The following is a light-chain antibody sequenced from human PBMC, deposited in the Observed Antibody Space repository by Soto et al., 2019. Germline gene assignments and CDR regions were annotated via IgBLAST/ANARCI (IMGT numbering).Light chain of an antibody. CDR3: LQVFNFPRA. CDR2: AAS. J-gene: IGKJ1*01. Sequence: AIQMTQSPSSLAGSVGDRLTITCRASQDIGNDLGWYQQKPGKAPKLLIYAASSLQSGVSSRFSGGGSGTEFTLTISSLQPEDFATYYCLQVFNFPRAFGQGTKVDIK. CDR1: QDIGND. V-gene: IGKV1-6*02.